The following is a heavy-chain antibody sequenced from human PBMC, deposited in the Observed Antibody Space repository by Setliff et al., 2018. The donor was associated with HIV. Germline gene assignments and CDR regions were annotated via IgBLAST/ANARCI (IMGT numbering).Heavy chain of an antibody. J-gene: IGHJ6*03. CDR3: ARSGYCSGGSCQIYYYYYYYMDV. CDR2: ISSNGGST. D-gene: IGHD2-15*01. V-gene: IGHV3-64*01. CDR1: GFTFSSYA. Sequence: GGSLRLSCAASGFTFSSYAMHWVRQAPGKGLEYVSAISSNGGSTYYANSVKGRFTISRDNSKNTLYLQMNSLRAEDTAVYYCARSGYCSGGSCQIYYYYYYYMDVWGKGTTVTVSS.